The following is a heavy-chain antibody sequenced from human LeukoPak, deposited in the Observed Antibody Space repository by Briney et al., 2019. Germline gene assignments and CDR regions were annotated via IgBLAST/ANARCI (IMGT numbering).Heavy chain of an antibody. Sequence: GGSLRLSCAASRFTFSSYAMSWVRQAPGKGLEWVSAISGSGGSTYYADSVKGRFTISRDNSKNTLYLQMNSLRAEDTAVYDCAGGTMIVEGDIWGQGTMVTVSS. CDR3: AGGTMIVEGDI. J-gene: IGHJ3*02. CDR2: ISGSGGST. CDR1: RFTFSSYA. D-gene: IGHD3-22*01. V-gene: IGHV3-23*01.